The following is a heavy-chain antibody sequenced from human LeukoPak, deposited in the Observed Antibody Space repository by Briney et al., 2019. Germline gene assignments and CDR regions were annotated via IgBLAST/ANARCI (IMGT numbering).Heavy chain of an antibody. V-gene: IGHV3-21*01. Sequence: GGSLRLSCAASGFTFSRYSMNWVRQAPGKGLEWVSSISSSSSYIYYADSVKGRFTISRDNAKNTLYLQMNSLRAEDMAVYYCATSRSSDAFDIWGQGTMVTVSS. CDR3: ATSRSSDAFDI. CDR1: GFTFSRYS. CDR2: ISSSSSYI. D-gene: IGHD3-10*01. J-gene: IGHJ3*02.